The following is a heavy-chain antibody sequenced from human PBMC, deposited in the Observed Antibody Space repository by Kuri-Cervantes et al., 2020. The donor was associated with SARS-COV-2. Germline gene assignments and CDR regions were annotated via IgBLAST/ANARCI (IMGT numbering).Heavy chain of an antibody. J-gene: IGHJ2*01. CDR1: GGSFSSYD. D-gene: IGHD6-19*01. Sequence: GSLRLSGTVSGGSFSSYDWSWIRQPAGKGLEWIGRIYTSGSTNYNPSLKSRVTMSVDTSKNQFSLKLSSVTDADTAVYYSARSRIAVADWYFDLWGRGTLVTVSS. CDR3: ARSRIAVADWYFDL. CDR2: IYTSGST. V-gene: IGHV4-4*07.